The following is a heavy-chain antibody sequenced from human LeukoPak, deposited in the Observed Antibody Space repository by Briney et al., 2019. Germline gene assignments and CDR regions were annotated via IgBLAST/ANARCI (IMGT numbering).Heavy chain of an antibody. J-gene: IGHJ4*02. CDR3: ARDDNWNDGVGFDY. D-gene: IGHD1-1*01. V-gene: IGHV3-53*01. CDR1: GVTVSSNY. CDR2: IFSDGST. Sequence: GGSLRLSCAASGVTVSSNYMSWVRQAPGKGLEWVSVIFSDGSTYYADSVKGRFTISRDNSKSTLYLQMNSLRAKDTAVYYCARDDNWNDGVGFDYWGQGTLVTVSS.